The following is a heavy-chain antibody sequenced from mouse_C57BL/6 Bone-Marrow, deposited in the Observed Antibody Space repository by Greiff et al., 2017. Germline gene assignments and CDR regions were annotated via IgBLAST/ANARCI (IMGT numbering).Heavy chain of an antibody. D-gene: IGHD2-5*01. V-gene: IGHV14-4*01. CDR2: IDPENGDT. CDR1: GFNIKDDY. CDR3: TTYSTYAMDY. J-gene: IGHJ4*01. Sequence: VQLQQSGAELVRPGASVKLSCTASGFNIKDDYMHWVKQRPEKGLEWIGWIDPENGDTEYASKFQGKATITADTSSNTAYLQLSSLTSEDTAVYYCTTYSTYAMDYWGQGTSVTVAS.